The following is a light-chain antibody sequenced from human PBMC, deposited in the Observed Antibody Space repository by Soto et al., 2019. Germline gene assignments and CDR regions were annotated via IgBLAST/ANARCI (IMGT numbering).Light chain of an antibody. Sequence: VLTQSPATLSLSPGERATLSCRASQSMHTSLAWYQQKPGQPPRLVVYDSTLRANGVPDRFGGSRSGTEFTLTINNLEPEDFAVYYCQQRNVWPPITFGQGTRLQIK. J-gene: IGKJ5*01. V-gene: IGKV3-11*01. CDR3: QQRNVWPPIT. CDR2: DST. CDR1: QSMHTS.